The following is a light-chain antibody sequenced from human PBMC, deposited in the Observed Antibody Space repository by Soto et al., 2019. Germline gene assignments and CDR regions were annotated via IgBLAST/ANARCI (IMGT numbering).Light chain of an antibody. CDR1: SSNIGKNY. CDR3: CSYAGIYTVL. V-gene: IGLV2-11*02. J-gene: IGLJ2*01. CDR2: DVT. Sequence: QSALTQPPSVSAAPGQKVTISCSGSSSNIGKNYVSWYQQLPGTAPKLMIYDVTKRPSGVPDRFSGSKSDNTASLTISGLQAEDEADYYCCSYAGIYTVLFGGGTKLTVL.